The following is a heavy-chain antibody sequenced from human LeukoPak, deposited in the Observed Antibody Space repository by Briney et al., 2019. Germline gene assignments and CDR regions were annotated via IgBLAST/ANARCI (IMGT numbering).Heavy chain of an antibody. D-gene: IGHD5-12*01. CDR2: ISSSGSTI. CDR1: GFTFSSYE. CDR3: ARDPGSGYEEHFDY. V-gene: IGHV3-48*03. J-gene: IGHJ4*02. Sequence: AGGSLRLSCAASGFTFSSYEMNWVRQAPGKGLEWVSYISSSGSTIYYADSVKGRFTISRDNAKNSLYLQMNSLRAEDTAVYYCARDPGSGYEEHFDYWGQGTLVTVSS.